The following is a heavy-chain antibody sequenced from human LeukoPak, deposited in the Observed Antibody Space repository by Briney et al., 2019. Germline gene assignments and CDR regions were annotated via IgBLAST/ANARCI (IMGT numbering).Heavy chain of an antibody. D-gene: IGHD3-22*01. CDR1: GFTSSSYA. V-gene: IGHV3-23*01. CDR3: AKVALNYDSSGYYLH. Sequence: GGSLRLSCAASGFTSSSYAMSWVRQAPGKGLEWVSAISGSGGSTYYADSVKGRFTISRDNSKNTLYLQMNSLRAEDTAVYYCAKVALNYDSSGYYLHWGQGTLVTVSS. J-gene: IGHJ4*02. CDR2: ISGSGGST.